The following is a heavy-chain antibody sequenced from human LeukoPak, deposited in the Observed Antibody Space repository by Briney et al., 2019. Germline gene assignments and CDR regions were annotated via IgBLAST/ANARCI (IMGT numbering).Heavy chain of an antibody. Sequence: ASVKVSCKAYGYTFTGYYMHWVRQAPGQGLEWMGWINPNSGGTNYAQKFQGRVTMTRDTSISTAYMELSRLRSDDTAVYYCARSIRPENWFDPWGQGTLVTVSS. CDR3: ARSIRPENWFDP. CDR2: INPNSGGT. CDR1: GYTFTGYY. V-gene: IGHV1-2*02. D-gene: IGHD6-6*01. J-gene: IGHJ5*02.